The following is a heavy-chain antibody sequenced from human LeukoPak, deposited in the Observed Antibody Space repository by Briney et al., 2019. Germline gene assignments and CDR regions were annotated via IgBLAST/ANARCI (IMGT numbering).Heavy chain of an antibody. CDR2: ISWDGTT. CDR3: VKDLTYESSGSFFDY. Sequence: GGSPRPSCAASGFTFEDYTMHWVRQVPGKTLEWVSLISWDGTTYYTDSVKGRFTISRDNSQDSLYLQMDTLRSEDTAFYYCVKDLTYESSGSFFDYWGRGTLVTVS. J-gene: IGHJ4*02. V-gene: IGHV3-43*01. CDR1: GFTFEDYT. D-gene: IGHD3-22*01.